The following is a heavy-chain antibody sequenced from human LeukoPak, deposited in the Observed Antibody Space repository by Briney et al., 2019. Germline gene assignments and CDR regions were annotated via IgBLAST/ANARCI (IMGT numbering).Heavy chain of an antibody. Sequence: ASVKVSCKTSGYTFTSYYMHWVRQAPGQGLEWMGIINPSGGSTSYAQKFQGRVTMTRDMSTSTVYMELSSLRSEDTAVYYCARVRKYGDYYVGYYFDYWGQGTLVTVSS. CDR1: GYTFTSYY. CDR2: INPSGGST. V-gene: IGHV1-46*01. J-gene: IGHJ4*02. D-gene: IGHD4-17*01. CDR3: ARVRKYGDYYVGYYFDY.